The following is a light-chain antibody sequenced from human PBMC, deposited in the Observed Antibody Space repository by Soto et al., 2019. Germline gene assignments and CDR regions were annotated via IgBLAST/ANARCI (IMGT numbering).Light chain of an antibody. V-gene: IGKV1-5*01. CDR2: HAS. CDR1: QNINTD. J-gene: IGKJ1*01. Sequence: DIQLTQSPSVLSASVGDTLSITCRASQNINTDLAWYQQKPGKVPNLLIYHASSLVTGVPSRFSGSGSGTEFTLTISSLQPDDFAAYYCQQYSTLWTFGQGTKVDIK. CDR3: QQYSTLWT.